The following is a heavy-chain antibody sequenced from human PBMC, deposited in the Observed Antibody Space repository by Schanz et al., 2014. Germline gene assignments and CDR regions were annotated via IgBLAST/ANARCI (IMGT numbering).Heavy chain of an antibody. Sequence: EVQLLESGGTVVQPGGSLRVSCAASGFTFSGYAMNWIRQTPKGLEWVSSINSRSNFIYYADSVKGRFTISRDNAKNSLYLQMNSLRAEDTAVYYCARDSGSHYLVDYWGQGTLXTVSS. CDR3: ARDSGSHYLVDY. CDR2: INSRSNFI. J-gene: IGHJ4*02. CDR1: GFTFSGYA. V-gene: IGHV3-21*01. D-gene: IGHD1-26*01.